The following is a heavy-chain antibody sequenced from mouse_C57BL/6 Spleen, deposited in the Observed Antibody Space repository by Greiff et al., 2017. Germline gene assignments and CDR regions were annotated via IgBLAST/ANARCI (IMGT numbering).Heavy chain of an antibody. J-gene: IGHJ1*03. CDR3: ARRGHYYYGSSWYFDV. Sequence: QVQLQQPGAELVMPGASVKLSCKASGYTFTSYWMHWVKQRPGQGLEWIGEIDPSDSYTNYNQQFKGKSTLTVDKSSSTAYMQLSSLTSEDSAVYYCARRGHYYYGSSWYFDVWGTGTTVTVSS. D-gene: IGHD1-1*01. CDR1: GYTFTSYW. CDR2: IDPSDSYT. V-gene: IGHV1-69*01.